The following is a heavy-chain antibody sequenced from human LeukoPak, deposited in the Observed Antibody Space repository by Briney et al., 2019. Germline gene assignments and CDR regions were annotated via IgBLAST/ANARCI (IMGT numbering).Heavy chain of an antibody. CDR2: IYTSGST. CDR3: AREIVGYCSSTSCYAEAFDP. V-gene: IGHV4-61*02. Sequence: SETLSLTCTVSGGSISSGSYYWSWIRQPAGKGLEWIGRIYTSGSTNYNPSLKSRVTISVDTSKNQFSLKLSSVTAADTAVYYCAREIVGYCSSTSCYAEAFDPWGQGTLVTVSS. CDR1: GGSISSGSYY. J-gene: IGHJ5*02. D-gene: IGHD2-2*01.